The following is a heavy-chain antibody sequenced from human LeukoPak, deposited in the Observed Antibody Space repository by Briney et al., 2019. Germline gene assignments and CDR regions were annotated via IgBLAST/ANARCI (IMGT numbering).Heavy chain of an antibody. D-gene: IGHD2-15*01. CDR3: AKDIEDGGEFRVGGWFDP. V-gene: IGHV3-9*01. J-gene: IGHJ5*02. CDR2: ISWNSGSI. CDR1: GFTFDDYA. Sequence: GGSLRLSCAASGFTFDDYAMHWVRQAPGKGLEWVSGISWNSGSIGYADSVKGRFTISRDNAKNSLYLQMNSLRAEDTALYYCAKDIEDGGEFRVGGWFDPWGQGTLVTVSS.